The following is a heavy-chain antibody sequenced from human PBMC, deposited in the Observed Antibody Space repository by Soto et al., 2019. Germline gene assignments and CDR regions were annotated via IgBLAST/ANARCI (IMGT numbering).Heavy chain of an antibody. J-gene: IGHJ4*02. Sequence: SETLSLTCTVSGGSISSYYWSWIRQPPGKGLEWIGYIYYSGSTNYNPSLKSRVTISVDTSKNQFSLKLSSVTAADTAVYYCASHSHAAAGTPDYWGQGTLVTVS. CDR1: GGSISSYY. V-gene: IGHV4-59*08. CDR3: ASHSHAAAGTPDY. CDR2: IYYSGST. D-gene: IGHD6-13*01.